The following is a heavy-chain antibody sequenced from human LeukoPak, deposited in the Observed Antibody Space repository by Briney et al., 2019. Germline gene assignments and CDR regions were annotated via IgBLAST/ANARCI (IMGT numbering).Heavy chain of an antibody. D-gene: IGHD6-13*01. V-gene: IGHV1-8*01. CDR2: INPNSGRT. CDR3: ARGRSGLAAAGTYDY. J-gene: IGHJ4*02. Sequence: ASVRVSCKASGYTFTSSDINWVRQAAGQGLEWMGWINPNSGRTGYAQKFQGGVTMTANTSISTAYMELRNLRFDDTAVYYCARGRSGLAAAGTYDYWGQGTLITVSS. CDR1: GYTFTSSD.